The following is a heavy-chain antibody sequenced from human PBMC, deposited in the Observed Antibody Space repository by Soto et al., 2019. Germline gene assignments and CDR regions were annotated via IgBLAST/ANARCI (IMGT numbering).Heavy chain of an antibody. CDR3: ARSYYGSGSYWFYGMDV. CDR1: GGTFGNSA. J-gene: IGHJ6*02. CDR2: IIPSFATG. D-gene: IGHD3-10*01. V-gene: IGHV1-69*06. Sequence: QVQLVQSGAEVKKPGSSVKVSCKASGGTFGNSAISWVRQAPGQGLEWMGGIIPSFATGNSAPEFQGRLTITADKSTTPAYMELRSLGSEDTAVYYCARSYYGSGSYWFYGMDVWGQGTTVTVSS.